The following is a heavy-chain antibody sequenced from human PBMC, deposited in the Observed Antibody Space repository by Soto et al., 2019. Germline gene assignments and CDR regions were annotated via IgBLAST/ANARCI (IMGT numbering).Heavy chain of an antibody. D-gene: IGHD1-26*01. CDR3: AGSGSYLPGHTFHI. J-gene: IGHJ3*02. Sequence: SETLSLTCAVYGGSFSGYYWSWIRQPPGKGLEWIGEINHSGSTNYNPSLKSRVTISVDTSKNQFSLKLRFVTAADTAVYYCAGSGSYLPGHTFHICGPGTLVTV. CDR1: GGSFSGYY. CDR2: INHSGST. V-gene: IGHV4-34*01.